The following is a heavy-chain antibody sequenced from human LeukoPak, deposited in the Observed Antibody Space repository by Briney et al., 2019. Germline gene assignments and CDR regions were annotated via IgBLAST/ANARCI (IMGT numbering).Heavy chain of an antibody. D-gene: IGHD5-18*01. Sequence: GGSLRLSCAASGFTFDDYTMHWVRHAPGKGLEWVSLISWDGGSTYYADSVKGRFTISRDNSKNSLYLQMNSLRTEDTALYYCAKYSYGNEIDYWGQGTLVTVSS. CDR2: ISWDGGST. J-gene: IGHJ4*02. CDR1: GFTFDDYT. V-gene: IGHV3-43*01. CDR3: AKYSYGNEIDY.